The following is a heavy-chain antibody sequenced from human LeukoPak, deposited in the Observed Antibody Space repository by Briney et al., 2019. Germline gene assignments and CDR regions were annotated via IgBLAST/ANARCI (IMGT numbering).Heavy chain of an antibody. V-gene: IGHV3-72*01. CDR1: GFTFSDHY. J-gene: IGHJ6*02. CDR2: TRNKANSYTT. CDR3: AKGPVPNYYYYGMDV. Sequence: PGGSLRLSCAASGFTFSDHYMDWVRQAPGKGLERVGRTRNKANSYTTEYAASVKGRFTISRDDSKNSLYLQMNSLKTEDTAVYYCAKGPVPNYYYYGMDVWGQGTTVTVSS. D-gene: IGHD2-2*01.